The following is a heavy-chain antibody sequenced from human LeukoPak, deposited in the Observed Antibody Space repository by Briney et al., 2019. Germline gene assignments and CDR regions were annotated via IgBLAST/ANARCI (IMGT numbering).Heavy chain of an antibody. CDR1: GFTFSSYG. Sequence: GGSLRLSCAASGFTFSSYGMHWVRQAPGKGLEWVAVISYDGSNKYYADSVKGRFTISRDNSKNTLYLQMNSLRAEDTAVYYCAKDAVYCSGGSRYSGWFDPWGQGTLVTVSS. CDR3: AKDAVYCSGGSRYSGWFDP. D-gene: IGHD2-15*01. J-gene: IGHJ5*02. V-gene: IGHV3-30*18. CDR2: ISYDGSNK.